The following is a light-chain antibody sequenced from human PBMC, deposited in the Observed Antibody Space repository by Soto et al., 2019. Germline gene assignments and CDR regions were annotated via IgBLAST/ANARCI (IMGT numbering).Light chain of an antibody. CDR2: VAS. V-gene: IGKV1-39*01. CDR1: QKLGTY. J-gene: IGKJ5*01. CDR3: HQSNN. Sequence: IRMTQWASSLPASAGDGIRMTCRASQKLGTYLIWYKPKPGKSHKHLIYVASNWQSGVPSRFSGSGSETGFTLTISSLQPEDFAVYFCHQSNNFGQGTRLEI.